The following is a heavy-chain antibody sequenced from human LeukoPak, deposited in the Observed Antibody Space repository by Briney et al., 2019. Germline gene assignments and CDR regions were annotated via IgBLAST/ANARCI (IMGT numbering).Heavy chain of an antibody. CDR3: AKDRARIQLWDFDY. Sequence: GRSLRLSCAASGFTFSSYAMHWVRQAPGKGLEWVAVISYDGSNKYYADSVKGRFTISRDNSKSTLYLQMNSLRAEDTAVYYCAKDRARIQLWDFDYWGQGTLVTVSS. D-gene: IGHD5-18*01. CDR1: GFTFSSYA. J-gene: IGHJ4*02. V-gene: IGHV3-30-3*01. CDR2: ISYDGSNK.